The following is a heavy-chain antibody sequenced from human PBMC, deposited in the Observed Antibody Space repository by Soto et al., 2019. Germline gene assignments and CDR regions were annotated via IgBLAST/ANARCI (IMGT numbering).Heavy chain of an antibody. CDR3: AKGGVGSTSNAFDI. CDR2: ISYDGSNK. V-gene: IGHV3-30*18. D-gene: IGHD1-26*01. J-gene: IGHJ3*02. CDR1: GFTFSSYG. Sequence: GGSLRLSCAASGFTFSSYGMHWVRQAPGKGLEWVAVISYDGSNKYYEDSVKGRFTISRDNSKNTLYLQMNSLRAEDTGVYYCAKGGVGSTSNAFDIWGQGTMVTISS.